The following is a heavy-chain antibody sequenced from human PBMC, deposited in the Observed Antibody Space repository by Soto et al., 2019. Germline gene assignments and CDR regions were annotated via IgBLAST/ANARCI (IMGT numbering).Heavy chain of an antibody. Sequence: QAQLLQSGAEVRNPGATGKVPCKASGYTFPTYAMHWVGQAPGKRREWWGWINAGNGNTKYSQKFQGRVTITRDTSASTAYMELSSLSSEDTAVYYCARDVGATGDWGQGTLVTVSS. V-gene: IGHV1-3*01. J-gene: IGHJ4*02. CDR3: ARDVGATGD. CDR1: GYTFPTYA. D-gene: IGHD1-26*01. CDR2: INAGNGNT.